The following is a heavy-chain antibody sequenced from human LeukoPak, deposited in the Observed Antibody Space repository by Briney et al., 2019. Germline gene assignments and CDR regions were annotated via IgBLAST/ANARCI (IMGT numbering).Heavy chain of an antibody. Sequence: GGSLRLSCAASGFTFRNYDMHWVRQAPGRGLEWVSAIGIGDDTHYPDSVKGRFTISRENAKNSLYLQMSSQRGGDTAMYYCVRGGIRVSGIDAFDIWGQGTMVTVSS. J-gene: IGHJ3*02. CDR2: IGIGDDT. CDR3: VRGGIRVSGIDAFDI. CDR1: GFTFRNYD. D-gene: IGHD5/OR15-5a*01. V-gene: IGHV3-13*01.